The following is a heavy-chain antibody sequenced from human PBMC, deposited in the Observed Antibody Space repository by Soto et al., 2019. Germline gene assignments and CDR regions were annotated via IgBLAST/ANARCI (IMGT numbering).Heavy chain of an antibody. J-gene: IGHJ6*02. D-gene: IGHD6-13*01. Sequence: EVQLVESGGGLVKPGGSLRLSCTASGLIFSNYGMNWVRQAAGKRPEWVSSISSGGEYIDYADSVKGRPTISRDNANNILYLQLSSMGVEDTAVYYGATDGAACAVMCVWGQGTTVTVSS. V-gene: IGHV3-21*06. CDR3: ATDGAACAVMCV. CDR1: GLIFSNYG. CDR2: ISSGGEYI.